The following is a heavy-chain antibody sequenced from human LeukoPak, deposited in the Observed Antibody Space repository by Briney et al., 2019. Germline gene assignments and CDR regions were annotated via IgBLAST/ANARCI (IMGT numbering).Heavy chain of an antibody. CDR3: ARAYGDYVNY. V-gene: IGHV4-59*01. D-gene: IGHD4-17*01. CDR1: GGSISSYY. J-gene: IGHJ4*02. Sequence: SETLSLTCTVSGGSISSYYWSWIRQPPGKGLEWIGYIYYSGSTNYNPSLKSRVTISVDTSKNQFSLKLSSVTAADTAVYYCARAYGDYVNYWGQGTLDTVSS. CDR2: IYYSGST.